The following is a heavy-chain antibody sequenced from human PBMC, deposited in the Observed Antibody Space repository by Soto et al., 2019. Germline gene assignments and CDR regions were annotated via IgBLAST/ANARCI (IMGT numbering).Heavy chain of an antibody. CDR2: VNHGGTS. CDR1: GGSFSGYY. V-gene: IGHV4-34*01. CDR3: ARLYGYCIGRSCHGHYAMDV. D-gene: IGHD2-15*01. J-gene: IGHJ6*02. Sequence: PSETLSLTCAVHGGSFSGYYWDWIRQPPGKGLEWIGEVNHGGTSNYNPSLKSRAIISVDTSKNQFSLKLTSVTAEDTAVYYCARLYGYCIGRSCHGHYAMDVWGQGTTVTVS.